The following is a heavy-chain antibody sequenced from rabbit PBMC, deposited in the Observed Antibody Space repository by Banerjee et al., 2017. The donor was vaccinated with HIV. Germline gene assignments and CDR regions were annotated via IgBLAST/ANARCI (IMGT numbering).Heavy chain of an antibody. D-gene: IGHD4-2*01. CDR2: IYTGDGNN. V-gene: IGHV1S40*01. CDR1: GSDISSNA. Sequence: QSLEESGGDLVKPGASLTLTCTASGSDISSNAMCWVRQAPGKGLELIACIYTGDGNNAYASWAKGRFTISKTSSTTVTLQMTSLTAADTATYFCARNAGHGVGGYAFDPWGPGTLVTVS. CDR3: ARNAGHGVGGYAFDP. J-gene: IGHJ2*01.